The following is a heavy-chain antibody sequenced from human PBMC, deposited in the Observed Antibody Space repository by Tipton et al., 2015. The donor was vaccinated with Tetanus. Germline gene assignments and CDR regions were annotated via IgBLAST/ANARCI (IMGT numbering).Heavy chain of an antibody. D-gene: IGHD2/OR15-2a*01. CDR1: GFTFSRFW. Sequence: SLRLSCAASGFTFSRFWMTWGRQAPGKGLEWVANIKEDGSEMYYADSVKGRFTISRDNARNSLSVHMNSLTAEDTAVYYCARLRVYCSTACYSREDYWGQGTLVTVSS. CDR2: IKEDGSEM. J-gene: IGHJ4*02. V-gene: IGHV3-7*01. CDR3: ARLRVYCSTACYSREDY.